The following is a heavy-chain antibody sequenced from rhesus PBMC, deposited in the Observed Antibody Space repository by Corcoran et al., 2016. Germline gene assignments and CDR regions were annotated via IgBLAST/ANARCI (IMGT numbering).Heavy chain of an antibody. Sequence: QVQLQESGPGLVKPSETLSLSCAVSGASISSYWWSWIRQPPGKGLEWIGEINGNSGSNYYNSSLKSRVTISKDTSKNQFSLRLNSVTAADTAVYYCAREDSNYCDYWGQGVLVTVSS. J-gene: IGHJ4*01. CDR1: GASISSYW. CDR2: INGNSGSN. V-gene: IGHV4-80*01. D-gene: IGHD4-23*01. CDR3: AREDSNYCDY.